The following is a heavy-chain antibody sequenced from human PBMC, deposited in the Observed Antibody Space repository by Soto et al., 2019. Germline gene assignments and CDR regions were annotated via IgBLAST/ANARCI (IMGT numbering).Heavy chain of an antibody. Sequence: GGSLRLSCAASGFTFSSYGMHWVRQAPGKGLEWVAVIWYDGSNKYYADSVKGRFTISRDNSKNTLYLQMNSLRAEDTAVYYWARDDWIAAGLFDYWGQGTLVTVSS. V-gene: IGHV3-33*01. CDR2: IWYDGSNK. CDR3: ARDDWIAAGLFDY. J-gene: IGHJ4*02. CDR1: GFTFSSYG. D-gene: IGHD6-13*01.